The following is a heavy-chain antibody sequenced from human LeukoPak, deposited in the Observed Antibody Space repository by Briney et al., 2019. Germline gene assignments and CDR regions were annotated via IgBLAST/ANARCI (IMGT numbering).Heavy chain of an antibody. J-gene: IGHJ4*02. Sequence: SETLSLTCTVSGGSISGYFWSWIRQPPGKGLEWIGYIYYSGSTNYNPSLKSRVTISVDTSKNQFSLKLSSVTAADTAVYYCARGGAYDILTGYTPFDYWGQGTLVTVSS. CDR3: ARGGAYDILTGYTPFDY. V-gene: IGHV4-59*08. CDR1: GGSISGYF. CDR2: IYYSGST. D-gene: IGHD3-9*01.